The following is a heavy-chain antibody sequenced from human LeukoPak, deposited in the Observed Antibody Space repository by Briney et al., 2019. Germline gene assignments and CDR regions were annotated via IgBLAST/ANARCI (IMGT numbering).Heavy chain of an antibody. CDR1: GGSISSGDYY. CDR3: ARVLVDCSGGSCYYFDY. D-gene: IGHD2-15*01. J-gene: IGHJ4*02. CDR2: IYYSGSP. V-gene: IGHV4-30-4*01. Sequence: SETLSLTCTVSGGSISSGDYYWSWLRQPPGKGLEWIGYIYYSGSPYSDPSLKSRLTISVDTSKNQFSLKLSSVTAADTAVYYCARVLVDCSGGSCYYFDYWGQGTLVTVSS.